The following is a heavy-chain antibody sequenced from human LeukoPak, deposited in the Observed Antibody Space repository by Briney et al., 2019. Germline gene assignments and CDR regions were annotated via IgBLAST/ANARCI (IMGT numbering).Heavy chain of an antibody. CDR1: GGSISTFY. V-gene: IGHV4-59*06. CDR2: INYSGNI. Sequence: SETLSLTCTVSGGSISTFYWTWIRQHPGKGLEWIGYINYSGNIYYNPSLKSRVIISVDTSKNQFSLKLSSVTAADTAVYYCARDGDYYDSSGSVRAFDIWGQGTMVTVSS. CDR3: ARDGDYYDSSGSVRAFDI. J-gene: IGHJ3*02. D-gene: IGHD3-22*01.